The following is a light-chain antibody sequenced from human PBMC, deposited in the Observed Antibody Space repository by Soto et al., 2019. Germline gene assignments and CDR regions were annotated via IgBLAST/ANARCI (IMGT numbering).Light chain of an antibody. J-gene: IGKJ5*01. CDR3: QQYNNWPPIT. V-gene: IGKV3-15*01. CDR2: GAF. Sequence: EIVLTQSPGTLCFSPGERATLSFRASQSVSSNLAWYQQKPGQAPRLLISGAFTRATGIPARFSGSGSGTDFTLTISSLQSEDFAVYYCQQYNNWPPITFGQGTRLEI. CDR1: QSVSSN.